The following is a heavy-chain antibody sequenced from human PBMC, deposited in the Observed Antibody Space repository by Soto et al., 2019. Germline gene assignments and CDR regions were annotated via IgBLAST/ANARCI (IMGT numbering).Heavy chain of an antibody. CDR3: ARIGSVNERSGYYPDGFDD. D-gene: IGHD3-22*01. J-gene: IGHJ4*02. CDR1: GFTFSTYA. V-gene: IGHV3-23*01. CDR2: ISGSGVNT. Sequence: GGSLRLSCAASGFTFSTYAMSWVRQPPGKGLQWVSAISGSGVNTYYADSVKGRFTISRDNSKKTLYLQVNGLRAEDTAVYYCARIGSVNERSGYYPDGFDDWGQGTLVTVSS.